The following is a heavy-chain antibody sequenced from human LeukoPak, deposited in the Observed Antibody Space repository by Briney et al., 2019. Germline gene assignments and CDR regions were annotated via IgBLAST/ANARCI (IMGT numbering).Heavy chain of an antibody. CDR2: IYYSGST. Sequence: SETLSLTCTVSGGSISSGGYYWSWIRQHPGKGLEWIGYIYYSGSTYYNPSLKSRVTISVDTSKTQFSLKLSSVTAADTAVYYCARVRSIAPYCSSTSCFRWFDPWGQGTLVTVSS. D-gene: IGHD2-2*01. CDR3: ARVRSIAPYCSSTSCFRWFDP. CDR1: GGSISSGGYY. J-gene: IGHJ5*02. V-gene: IGHV4-31*03.